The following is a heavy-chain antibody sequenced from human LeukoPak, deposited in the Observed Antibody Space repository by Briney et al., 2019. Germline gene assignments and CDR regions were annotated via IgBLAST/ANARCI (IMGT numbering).Heavy chain of an antibody. CDR2: IYYGGTT. CDR1: GGSVSTTNFY. CDR3: ARHRYNDDDAFDI. Sequence: SETLSLTCTVSGGSVSTTNFYWGWIRQPPGKGLEWSGSIYYGGTTYYTPSLKSRVTISVDRTKDQFSLRLTSVTAADTAMYYCARHRYNDDDAFDIWGQGTLVAVSS. V-gene: IGHV4-39*01. J-gene: IGHJ3*02. D-gene: IGHD3-3*01.